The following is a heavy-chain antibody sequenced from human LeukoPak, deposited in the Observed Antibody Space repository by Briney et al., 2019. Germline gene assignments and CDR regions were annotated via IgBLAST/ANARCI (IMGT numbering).Heavy chain of an antibody. CDR3: ASLTTVVTGGDFDY. V-gene: IGHV4-39*07. CDR2: TYYSGST. D-gene: IGHD4-23*01. CDR1: GGSISSSSYY. Sequence: KPSETLSLTCTVSGGSISSSSYYWGWIRQPPGKGLEWIGSTYYSGSTYYNPSLKSRVTISVDTSKNQFSLKLSSVTAADTAVYYCASLTTVVTGGDFDYWGQGTLVTVSS. J-gene: IGHJ4*02.